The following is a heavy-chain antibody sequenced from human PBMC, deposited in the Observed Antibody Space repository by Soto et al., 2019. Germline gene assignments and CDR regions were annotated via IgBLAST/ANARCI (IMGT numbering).Heavy chain of an antibody. Sequence: GGSLRLSCAASGFTFSSYGMHWVRQAPGKGLEWVAVISYDGSNKYYADSVKGRFTISRDNSKNTLYLQMNSLRAEDTAVYYCAKDQITMVRGVTYWSPPNSMDVWGQGTTVTVSS. J-gene: IGHJ6*02. CDR2: ISYDGSNK. CDR1: GFTFSSYG. CDR3: AKDQITMVRGVTYWSPPNSMDV. D-gene: IGHD3-10*01. V-gene: IGHV3-30*18.